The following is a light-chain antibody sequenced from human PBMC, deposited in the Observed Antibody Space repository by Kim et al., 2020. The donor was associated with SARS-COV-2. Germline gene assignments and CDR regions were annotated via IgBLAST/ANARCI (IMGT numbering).Light chain of an antibody. CDR1: QSVSSN. J-gene: IGKJ1*01. V-gene: IGKV3-15*01. CDR3: QQYNNWPET. Sequence: VSPGERATLSCRASQSVSSNLAWYQQKPGQAPRVLIYGASTRATGIPARFSGSVSGTEFTLTISSLQSEDFALYYCQQYNNWPETFGQGTKVDIK. CDR2: GAS.